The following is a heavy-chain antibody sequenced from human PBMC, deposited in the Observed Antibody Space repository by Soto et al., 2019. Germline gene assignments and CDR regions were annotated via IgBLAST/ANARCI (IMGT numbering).Heavy chain of an antibody. Sequence: SETLSLTCTVSGGSVSSGSYYWSWIRQPPGKGLEWIGYIYYSGSTNNNPSLKSRVTISVDTSKNQFSLKLSSVTAADTAVYYCARDPFSSSWVYGMDVWGQGTTVTVSS. CDR2: IYYSGST. CDR1: GGSVSSGSYY. CDR3: ARDPFSSSWVYGMDV. J-gene: IGHJ6*02. D-gene: IGHD6-6*01. V-gene: IGHV4-61*01.